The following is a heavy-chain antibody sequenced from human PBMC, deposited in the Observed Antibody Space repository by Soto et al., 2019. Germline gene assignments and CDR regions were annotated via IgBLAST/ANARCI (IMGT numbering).Heavy chain of an antibody. D-gene: IGHD2-2*01. CDR2: IIPIFGTA. J-gene: IGHJ6*02. V-gene: IGHV1-69*13. CDR3: ARYPVSRIVSGPTAPDYYYGMDV. CDR1: GGTFSSYA. Sequence: ASVKVSCKASGGTFSSYAISWVRQAPGQGLEWMGGIIPIFGTANYAQKFQGRVTITADESTSTAYMELSSLRSEDTAVYYCARYPVSRIVSGPTAPDYYYGMDVWGQGTTVTVSS.